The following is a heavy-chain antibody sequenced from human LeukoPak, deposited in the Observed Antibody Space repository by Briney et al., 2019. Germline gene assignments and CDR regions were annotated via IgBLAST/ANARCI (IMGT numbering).Heavy chain of an antibody. CDR1: GGSISIYY. V-gene: IGHV4-4*07. CDR3: ARLRSTYWYFDL. J-gene: IGHJ2*01. CDR2: IYTSGTT. D-gene: IGHD4-17*01. Sequence: SETLSLTCTVSGGSISIYYWSWIRQPAGKGLEWIGRIYTSGTTHYNPSLKSRVTMSVDTSKNQFSLKLSSVTAADTAVYYCARLRSTYWYFDLWGRGTLDTVSS.